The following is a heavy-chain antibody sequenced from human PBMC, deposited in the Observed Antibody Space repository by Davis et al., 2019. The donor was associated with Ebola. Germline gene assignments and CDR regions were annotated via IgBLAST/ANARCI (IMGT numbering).Heavy chain of an antibody. CDR3: AGGCSSTSCYGVFDY. CDR2: INHSGST. Sequence: SVTLSLTCAASGGSFSGYYWSWIRQPPGKGLEWIGEINHSGSTNYNPALKIRVTISVDTSKNQSPLKLSSVTAADTAVYYCAGGCSSTSCYGVFDYWGQGTLVTVSS. CDR1: GGSFSGYY. D-gene: IGHD2-2*01. J-gene: IGHJ4*02. V-gene: IGHV4-34*01.